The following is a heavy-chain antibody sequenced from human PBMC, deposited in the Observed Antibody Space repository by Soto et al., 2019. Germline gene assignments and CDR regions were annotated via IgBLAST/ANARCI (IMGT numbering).Heavy chain of an antibody. J-gene: IGHJ6*02. CDR2: ITKSSRTI. CDR1: GFTFSTYS. D-gene: IGHD5-12*01. Sequence: EVQLVESGGGLVQPGVSLRLSCAASGFTFSTYSMNWVRQAPGKGLEWISYITKSSRTIHYADSVKGRFTISRDNAKNSLYLQMNSLRAEDTAVYYCTRDHGYGYGMDVWGQGTTVTVSS. CDR3: TRDHGYGYGMDV. V-gene: IGHV3-48*01.